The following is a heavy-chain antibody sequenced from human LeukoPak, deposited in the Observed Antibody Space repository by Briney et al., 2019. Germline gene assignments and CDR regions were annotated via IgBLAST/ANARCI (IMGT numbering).Heavy chain of an antibody. Sequence: GGSLRLSCAASGFSFSSYSMSWVLHAPGRGREGVSGISGNGGSTYYTDSVKGRFTISRDNSKNTLYMQMNCLRAEDTAVYYCAKAGDFWGPRDLTYFDSWGQGTLVTVSS. J-gene: IGHJ4*02. CDR3: AKAGDFWGPRDLTYFDS. CDR2: ISGNGGST. D-gene: IGHD3-3*01. V-gene: IGHV3-23*01. CDR1: GFSFSSYS.